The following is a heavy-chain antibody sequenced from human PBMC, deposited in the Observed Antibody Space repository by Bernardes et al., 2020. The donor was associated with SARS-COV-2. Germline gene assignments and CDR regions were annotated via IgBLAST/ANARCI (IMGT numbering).Heavy chain of an antibody. CDR1: GFSFSNSA. Sequence: VWSLSLSCAASGFSFSNSAMSWVRQAPGKGLEWVSGISISGYSTYYADSVQGRFTISRDNSRNTLYLEMSRLRAEDTAVYYCAKEVPANDYWGRGTLVTVSS. J-gene: IGHJ4*02. CDR3: AKEVPANDY. D-gene: IGHD2-2*01. V-gene: IGHV3-23*01. CDR2: ISISGYST.